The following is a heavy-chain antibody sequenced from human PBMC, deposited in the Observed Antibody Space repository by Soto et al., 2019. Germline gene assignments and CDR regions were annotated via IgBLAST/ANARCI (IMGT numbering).Heavy chain of an antibody. Sequence: QVQLQESGPGLVKPSQTLSLTCTVSGGSISSGGYFWSWIRQHPGKGLEWIGFIYYSGSTYYNPSLKRRVTXSVXXSXDQFSLKLSSVTAADTAVYYCAREGAAPYYYYGMDVWGQGTTVTVSS. CDR1: GGSISSGGYF. J-gene: IGHJ6*02. CDR2: IYYSGST. V-gene: IGHV4-31*03. CDR3: AREGAAPYYYYGMDV.